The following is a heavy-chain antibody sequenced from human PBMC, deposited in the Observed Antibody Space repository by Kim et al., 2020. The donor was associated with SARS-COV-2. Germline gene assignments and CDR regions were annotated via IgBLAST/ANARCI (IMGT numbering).Heavy chain of an antibody. CDR3: ARDLITGTAFPSYFYYGMDV. Sequence: GRFTISRDNSKNTLYLQMNSLRAEDTAVYYCARDLITGTAFPSYFYYGMDVWGQGTTVTVSS. D-gene: IGHD1-20*01. J-gene: IGHJ6*02. V-gene: IGHV3-66*01.